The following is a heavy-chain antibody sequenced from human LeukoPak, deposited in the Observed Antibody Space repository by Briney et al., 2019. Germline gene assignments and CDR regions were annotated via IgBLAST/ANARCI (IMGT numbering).Heavy chain of an antibody. J-gene: IGHJ4*02. CDR3: ARVTSSSWDPFFDY. CDR1: GGSISSGDYY. Sequence: SETLSLTCTVSGGSISSGDYYWSWIRQPPGKGLEWIGYIYYSGSTYYNPSLKSRVTISADTSKNQFSLKLSSVTAADTAVYYCARVTSSSWDPFFDYWGQGTLVTVSS. CDR2: IYYSGST. V-gene: IGHV4-30-4*08. D-gene: IGHD6-13*01.